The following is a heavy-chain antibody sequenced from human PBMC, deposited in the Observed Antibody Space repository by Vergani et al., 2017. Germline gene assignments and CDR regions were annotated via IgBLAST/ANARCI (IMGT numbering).Heavy chain of an antibody. V-gene: IGHV1-3*01. J-gene: IGHJ6*03. CDR2: INAGNGNT. Sequence: QVQLVQSGAEVKKPGASVKVSCKASGYTFTSYAMHWVRQAPGQRLEWMGWINAGNGNTKYSQKFQGRVTITRDTSISTAYMELSSLRSEDTAVYYCAREPIVVVPAAAYYYYMDVWGKGTTVTVSS. D-gene: IGHD2-2*01. CDR3: AREPIVVVPAAAYYYYMDV. CDR1: GYTFTSYA.